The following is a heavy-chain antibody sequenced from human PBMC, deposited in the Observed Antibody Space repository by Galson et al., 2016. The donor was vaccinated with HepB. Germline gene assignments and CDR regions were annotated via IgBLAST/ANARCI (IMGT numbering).Heavy chain of an antibody. J-gene: IGHJ4*02. Sequence: SLRLSCAASGLNFRTYWMTWVRQAPGKGPEWVASISHDGRDQRYVDSVKGRFTISRDNARNSLYLQMNSLRVDDTAVYYCAQYGGLADSWGQGTLVTVSS. V-gene: IGHV3-7*01. D-gene: IGHD3-16*01. CDR1: GLNFRTYW. CDR2: ISHDGRDQ. CDR3: AQYGGLADS.